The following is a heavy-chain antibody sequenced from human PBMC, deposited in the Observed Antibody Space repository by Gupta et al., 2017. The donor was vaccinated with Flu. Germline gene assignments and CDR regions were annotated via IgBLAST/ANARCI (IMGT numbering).Heavy chain of an antibody. CDR2: ISGSGGGT. V-gene: IGHV3-23*01. J-gene: IGHJ4*02. CDR3: AKEYSSGWYKY. Sequence: LTFGTYAMSWVRQAQGKGLEWVSGISGSGGGTDYADSVKGRFTISRDNSKNTLYLQMNSLRAEDTAIYYCAKEYSSGWYKYWGQGTLVTVSS. CDR1: LTFGTYA. D-gene: IGHD6-19*01.